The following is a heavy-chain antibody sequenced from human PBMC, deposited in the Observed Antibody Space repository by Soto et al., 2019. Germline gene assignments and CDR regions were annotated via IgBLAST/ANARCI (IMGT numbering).Heavy chain of an antibody. J-gene: IGHJ2*01. Sequence: QVQLQQWGAGPLRPLETLSLTCGVSGGSFSVYYWAWIRQSPGKGLEWIGEINDRGSINYNPSLKSRVSISVDTSKNHYSLNLRSVTAADTAVYYCARESHDILTGPPWVWYFDLWGRGTLVPVSS. D-gene: IGHD3-9*01. V-gene: IGHV4-34*01. CDR2: INDRGSI. CDR1: GGSFSVYY. CDR3: ARESHDILTGPPWVWYFDL.